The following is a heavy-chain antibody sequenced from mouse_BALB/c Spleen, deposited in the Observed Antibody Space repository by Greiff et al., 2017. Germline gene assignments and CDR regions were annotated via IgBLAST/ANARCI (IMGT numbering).Heavy chain of an antibody. J-gene: IGHJ2*01. D-gene: IGHD1-1*01. CDR2: IDPANGNT. CDR1: GFNIKDTY. V-gene: IGHV14-3*02. Sequence: VQLKQSGAELVKPGASVKLSCTASGFNIKDTYMHWVKQRPEQGLEWIGRIDPANGNTKYDPKLQGKATITADTSSNTAYLQLSSLTSEDTAVYYCARSTVVASGGHFDYWGQGTTLTVSS. CDR3: ARSTVVASGGHFDY.